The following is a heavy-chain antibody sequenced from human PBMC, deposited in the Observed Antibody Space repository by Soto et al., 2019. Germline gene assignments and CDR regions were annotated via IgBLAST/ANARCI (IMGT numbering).Heavy chain of an antibody. CDR3: ARGDGRNFDY. V-gene: IGHV4-34*01. J-gene: IGHJ4*02. CDR2: VNHSGIT. Sequence: QVQLQQWGAGLLKPSETLSLTCAVYGGSFSGYYWIWIRQPPGKGLEWIGAVNHSGITNYNPSLKSRVTISVDTSKNQFSLKLSSVTAADTAVSYCARGDGRNFDYWGQGTLVTVSS. CDR1: GGSFSGYY.